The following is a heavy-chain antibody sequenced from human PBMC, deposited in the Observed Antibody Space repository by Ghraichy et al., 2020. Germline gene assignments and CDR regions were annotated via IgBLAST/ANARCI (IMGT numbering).Heavy chain of an antibody. CDR3: ARGFAGIAARPASDYYYYGMDV. V-gene: IGHV4-59*01. J-gene: IGHJ6*02. Sequence: SQTLSLTCTVSGGSISSYYWSWIRQPPGKGLEWIGYIYYSGSTNYNPSLKSRVTISVDTSKNQFSLKLSSVTAADTAVYYCARGFAGIAARPASDYYYYGMDVWGQGTTVTVSS. CDR1: GGSISSYY. CDR2: IYYSGST. D-gene: IGHD6-6*01.